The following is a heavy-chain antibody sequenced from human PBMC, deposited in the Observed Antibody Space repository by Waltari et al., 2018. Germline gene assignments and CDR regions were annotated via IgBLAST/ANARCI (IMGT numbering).Heavy chain of an antibody. D-gene: IGHD1-26*01. CDR3: ARVMLRGNFDY. J-gene: IGHJ4*02. Sequence: QVQLQESGPGLVKPSETLSLTCTVSGGSIRSSYWTWIRPPPGGGLEWIGYIYTSGNTNYNPSLKSRVTMSVDMSKNQFSLKVNSVTAADTAVYYCARVMLRGNFDYWGQGTLVTVSS. CDR1: GGSIRSSY. V-gene: IGHV4-4*09. CDR2: IYTSGNT.